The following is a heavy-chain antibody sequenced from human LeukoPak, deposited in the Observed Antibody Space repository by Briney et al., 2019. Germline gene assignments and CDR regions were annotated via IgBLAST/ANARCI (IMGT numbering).Heavy chain of an antibody. J-gene: IGHJ5*02. D-gene: IGHD4-17*01. V-gene: IGHV3-30*18. CDR1: GITFRSYG. Sequence: PGGSLRLSCAASGITFRSYGMHWVRQAPGKGLEWVAVISYDGSHKYYADSVKGRFSISRDNSKNTLYLQMNSQRADDTAVYYCAKGARGDTVTSIVGLNWFDPWGQGTLVTVSS. CDR3: AKGARGDTVTSIVGLNWFDP. CDR2: ISYDGSHK.